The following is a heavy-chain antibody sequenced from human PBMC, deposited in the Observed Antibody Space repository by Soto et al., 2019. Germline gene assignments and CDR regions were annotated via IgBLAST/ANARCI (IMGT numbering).Heavy chain of an antibody. V-gene: IGHV5-51*01. CDR1: GYNFATYW. CDR3: ARQGSSGWYGNY. Sequence: PGESLKISCQGSGYNFATYWIGWVRQMPGNGLEWMGIIYPGDSQTRYSPSFQGQVTMSVDKSISTAYLQWSSLKASDTAMYYCARQGSSGWYGNYWGQGTLVTVSS. J-gene: IGHJ4*02. CDR2: IYPGDSQT. D-gene: IGHD6-19*01.